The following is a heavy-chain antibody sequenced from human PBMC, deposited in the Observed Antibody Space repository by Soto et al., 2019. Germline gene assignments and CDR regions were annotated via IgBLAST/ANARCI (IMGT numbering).Heavy chain of an antibody. J-gene: IGHJ4*02. CDR1: GYTFTSYA. Sequence: QVQLVQSGAEVKKPGASVKVSCKASGYTFTSYAMQWVRQAPGQRLEWMGWINAGNGNTKYSQKFQGRVTITRDTPASTANMELSSLRSEDTAVYYCARGPGGPDGPGDYWGQGTLVTASS. CDR3: ARGPGGPDGPGDY. CDR2: INAGNGNT. D-gene: IGHD2-15*01. V-gene: IGHV1-3*01.